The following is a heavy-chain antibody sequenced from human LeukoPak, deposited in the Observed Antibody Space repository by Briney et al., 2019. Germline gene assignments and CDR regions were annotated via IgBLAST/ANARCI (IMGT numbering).Heavy chain of an antibody. J-gene: IGHJ6*02. CDR3: ARDGYCSSTSCYTSYYYYGMDV. CDR1: GFTFSSYA. V-gene: IGHV3-30-3*01. Sequence: SGGSLRLSCAASGFTFSSYAMHWVRQAPGKGLEWVAVISYDGSNKYYADSVKGRFTISRDNSKNTLYLQMNSLRAEDTAVYYCARDGYCSSTSCYTSYYYYGMDVWGQGTTVTVPS. D-gene: IGHD2-2*02. CDR2: ISYDGSNK.